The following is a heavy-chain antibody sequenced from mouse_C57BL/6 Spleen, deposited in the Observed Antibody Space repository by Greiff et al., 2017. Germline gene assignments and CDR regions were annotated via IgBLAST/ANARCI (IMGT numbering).Heavy chain of an antibody. CDR2: IDPSASYT. D-gene: IGHD2-2*01. V-gene: IGHV1-50*01. CDR3: ARDGYDVRDAMDY. J-gene: IGHJ4*01. CDR1: GYTFTSYW. Sequence: QVQLKQPGAELVKPGASVKLSCKASGYTFTSYWMQWVKQRPGQGLEWIGEIDPSASYTNYNQKFKGQATLTVDTSSSTAYMQLSSLTSEDSAVYYCARDGYDVRDAMDYWGQGTSVTVSS.